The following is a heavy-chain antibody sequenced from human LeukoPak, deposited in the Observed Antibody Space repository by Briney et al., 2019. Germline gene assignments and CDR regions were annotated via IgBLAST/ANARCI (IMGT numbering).Heavy chain of an antibody. CDR2: ISGSGGST. J-gene: IGHJ4*02. V-gene: IGHV3-23*01. CDR1: GFSFSNYG. CDR3: AKDEDYYDSSGYYYPDY. Sequence: GGSLRLSCFASGFSFSNYGMNWVRQAPGKGLEWVSAISGSGGSTYYADSVKGRFTISRDNSKNTLYLQMNSLRAEDTAVYYCAKDEDYYDSSGYYYPDYWGQGTLVTVSS. D-gene: IGHD3-22*01.